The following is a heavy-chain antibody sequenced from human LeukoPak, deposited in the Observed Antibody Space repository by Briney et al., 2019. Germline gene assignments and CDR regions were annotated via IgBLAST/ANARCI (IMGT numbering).Heavy chain of an antibody. D-gene: IGHD3-22*01. V-gene: IGHV4-34*01. CDR3: ARGRNYYDSRRRLDYFDY. CDR1: GGSFSGYY. Sequence: PSETLSLTCAVYGGSFSGYYWSWIRQPPGKGLEWIGEINHSGSTNYNPSLKSRVTISVDTSKNQFSLKLSPVTAADTAVYYCARGRNYYDSRRRLDYFDYWGQGTLVTVSS. CDR2: INHSGST. J-gene: IGHJ4*02.